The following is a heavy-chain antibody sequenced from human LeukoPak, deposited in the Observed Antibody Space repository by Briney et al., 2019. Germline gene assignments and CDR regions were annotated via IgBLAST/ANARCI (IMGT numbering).Heavy chain of an antibody. J-gene: IGHJ4*02. V-gene: IGHV3-66*02. CDR2: IYSGGST. CDR1: GFPVSSNY. CDR3: ARSALGYRFLEWLFLFDY. Sequence: PGGSLRLSCAASGFPVSSNYMSWVRQAPGKGLEWVSVIYSGGSTYYADSVKGRFTISRDNSKNTLYLQMNSLRAEDTAVYYCARSALGYRFLEWLFLFDYWGQGTLVTVSS. D-gene: IGHD3-3*01.